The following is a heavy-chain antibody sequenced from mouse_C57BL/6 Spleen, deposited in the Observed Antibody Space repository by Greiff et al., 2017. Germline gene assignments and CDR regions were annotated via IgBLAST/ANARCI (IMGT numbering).Heavy chain of an antibody. V-gene: IGHV1-82*01. J-gene: IGHJ3*01. D-gene: IGHD3-2*02. CDR1: GYAFSSSW. CDR3: ATQEAAWFAY. CDR2: IYPGDGDT. Sequence: QVQLKESGPELVKPGASVKISCKASGYAFSSSWMNWVKQRPGKGLEWIGRIYPGDGDTNYNGKFKGKATLTADKSSSTAYMQLSSLTSEDSAVYFCATQEAAWFAYWGQGTLVTVSA.